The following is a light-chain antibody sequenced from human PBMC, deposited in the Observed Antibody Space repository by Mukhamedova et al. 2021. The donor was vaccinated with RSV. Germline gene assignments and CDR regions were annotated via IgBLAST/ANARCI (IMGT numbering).Light chain of an antibody. CDR3: QQYHSYVNT. Sequence: WYQRRVHGKAPKLLIHTASSLESGVPARFSCSGSGTEFTLTISSLQPDDFATYHCQQYHSYVNTFGQGTKLEIK. V-gene: IGKV1-5*03. J-gene: IGKJ2*01. CDR2: TAS.